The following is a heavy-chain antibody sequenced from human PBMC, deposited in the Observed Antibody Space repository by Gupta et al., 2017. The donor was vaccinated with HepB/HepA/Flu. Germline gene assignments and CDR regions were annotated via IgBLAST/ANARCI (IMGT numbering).Heavy chain of an antibody. J-gene: IGHJ6*02. V-gene: IGHV3-21*01. CDR2: ISSSSSYI. Sequence: EVQLVESGGGLVKPGGSLRLSCAASGFTFSSYSMNWVRQAPGKGLEWGASISSSSSYIYYADSVKGRFTISRDNAKNSLYLQMNSLRAEDTAVYYCATAPRYDFWSGYSPNGHYYYYGMDVWGQGTTVTVSS. D-gene: IGHD3-3*01. CDR3: ATAPRYDFWSGYSPNGHYYYYGMDV. CDR1: GFTFSSYS.